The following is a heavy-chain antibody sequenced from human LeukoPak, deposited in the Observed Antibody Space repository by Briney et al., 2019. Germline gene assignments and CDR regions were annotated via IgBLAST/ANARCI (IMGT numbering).Heavy chain of an antibody. D-gene: IGHD2-2*01. Sequence: GASVKVSCKASGYTFTSYGIIWVRQAPGQGLEWMGWISAYNGNTNYAQKLQGRVTMTTDTSTSTAYMELRSLRSDDTAVYYCAREAKYCSSTSCYDWFDPWGQGTVVTVSS. CDR3: AREAKYCSSTSCYDWFDP. V-gene: IGHV1-18*01. CDR1: GYTFTSYG. CDR2: ISAYNGNT. J-gene: IGHJ5*02.